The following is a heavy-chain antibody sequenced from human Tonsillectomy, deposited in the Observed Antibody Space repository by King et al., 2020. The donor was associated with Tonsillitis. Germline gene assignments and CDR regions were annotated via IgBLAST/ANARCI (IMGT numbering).Heavy chain of an antibody. D-gene: IGHD1-26*01. Sequence: QLQESGXGLVKPSETLSLTCTVSGGSISSYYWSWIRQPPGKGLEWIGYIYYSGSTNYNYYSGSTNYNPSLKSRVTISVDTSKNQFSLKLSSVTAADTAVXXXARXXXAXXKYYYXYGMXVWGQGTTVTVSS. V-gene: IGHV4-59*01. J-gene: IGHJ6*02. CDR1: GGSISSYY. CDR3: ARXXXAXXKYYYXYGMXV. CDR2: IYYSGSTNYNYYSGST.